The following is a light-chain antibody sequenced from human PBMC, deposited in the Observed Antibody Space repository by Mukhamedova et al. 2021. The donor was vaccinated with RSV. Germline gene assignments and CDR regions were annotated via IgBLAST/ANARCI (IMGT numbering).Light chain of an antibody. CDR3: QSSDSSNVV. CDR1: SGSIASNY. J-gene: IGLJ2*01. Sequence: SGSIASNYVQWYQQRPGSSPTTVIYEDNQRPSGVPDRFSGSIDSSSNSASLTLSGLTTEAEADYSCQSSDSSNVVFGGGTKLT. V-gene: IGLV6-57*01. CDR2: EDN.